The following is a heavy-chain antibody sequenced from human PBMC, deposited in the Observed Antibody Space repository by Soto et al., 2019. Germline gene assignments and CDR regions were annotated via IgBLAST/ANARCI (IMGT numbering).Heavy chain of an antibody. J-gene: IGHJ4*02. D-gene: IGHD3-22*01. V-gene: IGHV3-73*01. CDR1: GFTFSGSA. CDR3: TRYYYDSSGNLYLDY. CDR2: IRSKANSYAT. Sequence: GGSLRLSCAASGFTFSGSAMHWVRQASGKGLEWVGRIRSKANSYATAYAASVKGRFTISRDDSKHTAYLQMNSLKTEDPAVYYCTRYYYDSSGNLYLDYWGQGTLVTVSS.